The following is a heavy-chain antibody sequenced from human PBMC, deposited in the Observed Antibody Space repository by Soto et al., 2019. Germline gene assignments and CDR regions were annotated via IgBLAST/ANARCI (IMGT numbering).Heavy chain of an antibody. Sequence: SETLSLTCTVSGGSISSGDYYGIWIRQPPGKGLEWIGYIYYSGSTYYNPSLKSRVTISVDTSKNQFSLKLSSVTAADTAVYYCARDRITLLGGMDVWGQGTTVTVSS. V-gene: IGHV4-30-4*01. CDR3: ARDRITLLGGMDV. CDR1: GGSISSGDYY. J-gene: IGHJ6*02. D-gene: IGHD3-10*01. CDR2: IYYSGST.